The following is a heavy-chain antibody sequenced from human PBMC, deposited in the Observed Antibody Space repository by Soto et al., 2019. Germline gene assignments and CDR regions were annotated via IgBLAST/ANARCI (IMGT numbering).Heavy chain of an antibody. CDR1: GGTFSSYT. D-gene: IGHD6-19*01. Sequence: QVQLVQSGAEVKKPGSSVKVSCKASGGTFSSYTISWVRQAPGQGLEWMGRIIPILGIANYAQKFQGRVTITADKCTSTAYMELSSLRSEDTAVYYCAGEFLLGSGSFDYWGQGTLLTVSS. J-gene: IGHJ4*02. V-gene: IGHV1-69*08. CDR2: IIPILGIA. CDR3: AGEFLLGSGSFDY.